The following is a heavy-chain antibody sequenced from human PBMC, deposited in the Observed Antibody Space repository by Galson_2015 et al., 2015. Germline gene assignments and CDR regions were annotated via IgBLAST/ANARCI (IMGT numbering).Heavy chain of an antibody. CDR2: IDPSDSYT. CDR3: ARDRGGSYFPNWFDP. CDR1: GYTFTNYW. J-gene: IGHJ5*02. Sequence: QSGAEVKKPGESLRISCKGSGYTFTNYWISWVRQMPGKGLEWMGRIDPSDSYTDYSPSFQGHVTISADKSISTVYLQWSSLKASDTAMYYCARDRGGSYFPNWFDPWGQGTLVTVSS. V-gene: IGHV5-10-1*01. D-gene: IGHD3-10*01.